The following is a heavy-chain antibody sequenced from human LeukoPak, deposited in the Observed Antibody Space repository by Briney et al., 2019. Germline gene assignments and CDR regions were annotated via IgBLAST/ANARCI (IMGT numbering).Heavy chain of an antibody. Sequence: ASVKVSCKASGGTFSSYAISWVRQAPGQGLEWMGGIIPIFGTANYAQKFQGRATITADESTSTAYMELSSLRSEDTAVYYCARRIGYCSGGSCYLRTKYYYYGMDVWGQGTTVTVSS. CDR1: GGTFSSYA. J-gene: IGHJ6*02. CDR2: IIPIFGTA. V-gene: IGHV1-69*13. CDR3: ARRIGYCSGGSCYLRTKYYYYGMDV. D-gene: IGHD2-15*01.